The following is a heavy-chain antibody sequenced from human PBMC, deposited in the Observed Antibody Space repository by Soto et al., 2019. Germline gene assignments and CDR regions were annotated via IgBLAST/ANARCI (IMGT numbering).Heavy chain of an antibody. CDR1: GYIFTNYF. J-gene: IGHJ4*02. Sequence: QVRLVQSGAEVKKPGASVKVSCKESGYIFTNYFIHGVRQAPGQGLEWMAIINPNGGSTNCAQEFQGRITLTRDTSTSTVYMDLSSLTSEDTAVYYCARGLYSGDKWGQGTLVTVSS. D-gene: IGHD2-21*01. V-gene: IGHV1-46*01. CDR3: ARGLYSGDK. CDR2: INPNGGST.